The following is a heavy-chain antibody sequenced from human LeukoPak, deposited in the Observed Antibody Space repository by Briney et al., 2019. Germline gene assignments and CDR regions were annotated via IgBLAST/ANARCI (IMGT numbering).Heavy chain of an antibody. Sequence: SQTHSLTCAISGDRVSSNSAAWNWIRQSPSRGLEWLGRTYYRSKWYNDYAVSVKSRTTINPDTSKNQFSLQLNSVTPEDTAVYYCARSGVIDMVPFDHWGQGTLVTVSS. CDR1: GDRVSSNSAA. CDR2: TYYRSKWYN. V-gene: IGHV6-1*01. J-gene: IGHJ4*02. CDR3: ARSGVIDMVPFDH. D-gene: IGHD2-21*01.